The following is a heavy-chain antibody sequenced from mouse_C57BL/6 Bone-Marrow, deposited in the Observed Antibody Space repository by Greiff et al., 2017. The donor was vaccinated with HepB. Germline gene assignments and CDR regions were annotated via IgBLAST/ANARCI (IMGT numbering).Heavy chain of an antibody. CDR2: IDPETGGT. CDR3: TRGGYYDGGDWYFDV. D-gene: IGHD1-1*01. CDR1: GYTFTDYE. V-gene: IGHV1-15*01. Sequence: VQLQQSGAELVRPGASVTLSCKASGYTFTDYEMHWVKQTPVHGLEWIGAIDPETGGTAYNQKFKGKAILTADKSSSTAYMELRRLTSEDSAVYYCTRGGYYDGGDWYFDVWGTGTTVTVSS. J-gene: IGHJ1*03.